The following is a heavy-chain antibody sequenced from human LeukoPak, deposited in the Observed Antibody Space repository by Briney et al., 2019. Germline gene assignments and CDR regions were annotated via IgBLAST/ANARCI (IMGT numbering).Heavy chain of an antibody. V-gene: IGHV4-39*01. D-gene: IGHD4-17*01. J-gene: IGHJ4*02. CDR3: ARQFGHGDWSPFDY. CDR2: IYYSGST. Sequence: PSETPSLTCTVSGGSISSSSYYWGWIRQPPGKGLEWIGTIYYSGSTYYNPSLKSRVTISVDTSKNQFSLKLSSVTAADTAVYYCARQFGHGDWSPFDYWGQGTLVTVSS. CDR1: GGSISSSSYY.